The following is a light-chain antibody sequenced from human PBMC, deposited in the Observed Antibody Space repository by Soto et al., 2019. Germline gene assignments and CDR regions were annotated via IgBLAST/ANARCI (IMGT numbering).Light chain of an antibody. CDR2: NNN. CDR1: SSNIGSNA. Sequence: QAMVTQPPSASGTPGQRVTISCSGRSSNIGSNAVNWYQQFPGMAPKVLIYNNNERPSGVPDRFSGSKSGTSASLAISGLQSEDEADYYCATWDDGLNGWVFGGGTKLTVL. J-gene: IGLJ3*02. CDR3: ATWDDGLNGWV. V-gene: IGLV1-44*01.